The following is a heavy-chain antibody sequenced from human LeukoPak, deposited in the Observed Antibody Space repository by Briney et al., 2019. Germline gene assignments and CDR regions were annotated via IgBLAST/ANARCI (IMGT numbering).Heavy chain of an antibody. J-gene: IGHJ6*03. V-gene: IGHV3-23*01. CDR3: AKDPGIPRPHYDFWSGYYNTYYYMDV. D-gene: IGHD3-3*01. CDR1: GFTFSSYA. CDR2: ISGSGGST. Sequence: PGGSLRLSCAASGFTFSSYAMSWVRQAPGKGLEWVSAISGSGGSTYYADSVKGRFTISRDNSKNTLYLQMNSLRAEDTAVYYCAKDPGIPRPHYDFWSGYYNTYYYMDVWGKGTTVTVSS.